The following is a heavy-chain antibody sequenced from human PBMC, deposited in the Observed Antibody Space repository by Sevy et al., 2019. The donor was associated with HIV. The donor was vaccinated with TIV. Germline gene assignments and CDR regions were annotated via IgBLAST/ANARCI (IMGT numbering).Heavy chain of an antibody. D-gene: IGHD3-22*01. V-gene: IGHV3-23*01. CDR1: GFSFDSYG. J-gene: IGHJ6*03. Sequence: GGSLRLSCAVSGFSFDSYGMTWVRQAPGKGLEWVSGISGSGTRTYYADSVKGRFSISRDNSKNRLYLQMNSLRSDDTALYYCGKGGGGHYDPDEIGYYFYYYNMDVWGKGTTVTVSS. CDR2: ISGSGTRT. CDR3: GKGGGGHYDPDEIGYYFYYYNMDV.